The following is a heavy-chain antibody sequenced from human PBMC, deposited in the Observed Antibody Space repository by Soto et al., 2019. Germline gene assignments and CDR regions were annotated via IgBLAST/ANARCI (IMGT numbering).Heavy chain of an antibody. V-gene: IGHV4-30-2*01. CDR1: GVSITSGSYS. J-gene: IGHJ5*02. D-gene: IGHD2-2*01. CDR2: IHGSGYT. CDR3: ARGGALRPNAHVPLDP. Sequence: QLQLQESGSGLVKPSQTLSLTCTVSGVSITSGSYSWSWIRQAPGKGLEWIGNIHGSGYTSFNPSLNGRVSMSVATSKNQFSLELMSVTVADTAVYYCARGGALRPNAHVPLDPWGRGSLVTVSS.